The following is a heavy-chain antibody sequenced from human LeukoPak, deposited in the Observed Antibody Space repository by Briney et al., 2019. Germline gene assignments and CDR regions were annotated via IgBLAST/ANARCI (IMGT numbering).Heavy chain of an antibody. CDR3: ARDSSYGGFDY. J-gene: IGHJ4*02. CDR2: IYTSGST. D-gene: IGHD4-17*01. V-gene: IGHV4-61*02. CDR1: GGSISSGSYY. Sequence: SETLSLTCTLSGGSISSGSYYWRWIRQPPGKGLEWIGRIYTSGSTNYNPSLKSRVTIPVDTAKTQFSQKLSSVTPAATAVYYCARDSSYGGFDYWGQGALVTVSS.